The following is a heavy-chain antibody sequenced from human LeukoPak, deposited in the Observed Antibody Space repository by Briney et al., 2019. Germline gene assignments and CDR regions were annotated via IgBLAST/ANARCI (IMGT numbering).Heavy chain of an antibody. D-gene: IGHD3-16*01. V-gene: IGHV4-59*01. Sequence: PSETLSLTCNVSGGSISSYYWSWIRQTPGKGLEWVGYIYYSGSTNYNPSLKSRVTISVDTSKNQFSLNLTSVTAADTAVYYCARFTPQGYGWGGYNRFDPWGQGTLVTVSS. CDR1: GGSISSYY. J-gene: IGHJ5*02. CDR2: IYYSGST. CDR3: ARFTPQGYGWGGYNRFDP.